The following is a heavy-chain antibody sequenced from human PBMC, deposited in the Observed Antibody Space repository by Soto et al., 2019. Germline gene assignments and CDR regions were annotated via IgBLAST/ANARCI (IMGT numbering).Heavy chain of an antibody. CDR2: LFGSGAGI. CDR3: AKARQPDGFWPFDH. J-gene: IGHJ4*02. D-gene: IGHD3-3*01. CDR1: GFTFITYA. Sequence: GGSLILSCVASGFTFITYAMSWVRQAPGKGLEWVSGLFGSGAGIAYADSVKGRFTISRDNSKNTLYLQMNSLRAEDTAIYYCAKARQPDGFWPFDHWGQGTLVSVSS. V-gene: IGHV3-23*05.